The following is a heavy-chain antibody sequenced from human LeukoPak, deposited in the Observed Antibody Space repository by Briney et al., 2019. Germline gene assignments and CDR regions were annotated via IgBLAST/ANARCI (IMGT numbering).Heavy chain of an antibody. CDR1: GGSISSYY. J-gene: IGHJ4*02. Sequence: SETLSLTCTVSGGSISSYYWSWIRQAPGKGRSWIGYIYYSGSTNYNPSLKSRVTISVDTSKNQFSLKLSSVTAADTAVYYCARAVEMASFWSFDYWGQGTLVTVSS. CDR3: ARAVEMASFWSFDY. V-gene: IGHV4-59*13. D-gene: IGHD5-24*01. CDR2: IYYSGST.